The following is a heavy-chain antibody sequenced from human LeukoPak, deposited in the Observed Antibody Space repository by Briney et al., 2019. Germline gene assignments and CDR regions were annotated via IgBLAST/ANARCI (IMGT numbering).Heavy chain of an antibody. D-gene: IGHD2/OR15-2a*01. CDR3: AQNAANWFDP. Sequence: PGGSLRLSCAASGFTFSSYAMSWVRQAPGKGLEWVSTISSSGGRADYRDSVRGRFTISRDSSKNTLYLQMDSLRAEDTAVYYCAQNAANWFDPWGQGTLVTVSS. J-gene: IGHJ5*02. CDR1: GFTFSSYA. V-gene: IGHV3-23*01. CDR2: ISSSGGRA.